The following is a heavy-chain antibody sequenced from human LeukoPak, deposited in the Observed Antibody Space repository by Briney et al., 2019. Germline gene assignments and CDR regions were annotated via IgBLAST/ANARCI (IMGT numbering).Heavy chain of an antibody. D-gene: IGHD3-3*01. CDR3: ARSLRFLEWLLVPLPDY. Sequence: GGSLRLSCAASGFTFSSYGMHWVRQAPGKGLEWVAVISYDGSNKYYADSVKGRFTISRDNSKNTLYLQMNSLRAEDTAVYYCARSLRFLEWLLVPLPDYWGRGTLVTVSS. J-gene: IGHJ4*02. V-gene: IGHV3-30*03. CDR2: ISYDGSNK. CDR1: GFTFSSYG.